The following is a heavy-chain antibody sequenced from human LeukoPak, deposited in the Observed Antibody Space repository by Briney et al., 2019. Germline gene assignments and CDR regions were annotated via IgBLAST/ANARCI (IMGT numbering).Heavy chain of an antibody. V-gene: IGHV4-59*01. CDR2: IYYSGST. J-gene: IGHJ5*02. D-gene: IGHD5-12*01. Sequence: SETLSLTCTVSGGSISTYYWNWIRQPPGKGLEWIAYIYYSGSTNYNPSLKSRVTISVDTSKNQISLKLSSVTAADTAVYYCARGPLGGYWFDPWGQGTLVTVSS. CDR3: ARGPLGGYWFDP. CDR1: GGSISTYY.